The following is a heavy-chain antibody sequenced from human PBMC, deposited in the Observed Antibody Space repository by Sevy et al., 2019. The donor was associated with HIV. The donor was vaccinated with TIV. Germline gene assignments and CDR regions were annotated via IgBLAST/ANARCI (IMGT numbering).Heavy chain of an antibody. CDR2: INHDGSEI. CDR3: ARAIGIVDAF. Sequence: GGSLRLSCAASGFTFNVFWMHWVRQTPGKGLEWVANINHDGSEIYYVDSVRGRFTISRDNAKNSIYLQMNSLRAEDTAVYYSARAIGIVDAFWGQGTLVTVSS. J-gene: IGHJ4*02. CDR1: GFTFNVFW. D-gene: IGHD3-16*01. V-gene: IGHV3-7*01.